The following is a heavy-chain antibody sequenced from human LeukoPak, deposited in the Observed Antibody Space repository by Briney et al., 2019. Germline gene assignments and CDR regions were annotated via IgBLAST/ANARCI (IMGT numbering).Heavy chain of an antibody. CDR2: ISSNGGST. Sequence: GGSLRLSCSASGFTFSSYAMHWVRQAPGKGLEYVSAISSNGGSTYYADSVKGRFTISRDNSKNTLYLQMSSLRAEDTAVYYCARGWYYDILTGYSLFDYWGQGTLVTVSS. CDR1: GFTFSSYA. D-gene: IGHD3-9*01. CDR3: ARGWYYDILTGYSLFDY. J-gene: IGHJ4*02. V-gene: IGHV3-64D*06.